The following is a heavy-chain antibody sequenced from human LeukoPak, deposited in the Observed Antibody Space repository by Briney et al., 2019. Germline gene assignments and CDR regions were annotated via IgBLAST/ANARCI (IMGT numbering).Heavy chain of an antibody. Sequence: SETLSLTCAVYGGSFSGYYCSWIRQPPGKGLEWIGEINHSGSTNYNPSLKSRVTISVDTSKNQFSLKLSSVTAADTAVYYCASVHTSGFAGTEVDYWGQGTLVTVSS. D-gene: IGHD3-16*01. CDR3: ASVHTSGFAGTEVDY. J-gene: IGHJ4*02. CDR2: INHSGST. V-gene: IGHV4-34*01. CDR1: GGSFSGYY.